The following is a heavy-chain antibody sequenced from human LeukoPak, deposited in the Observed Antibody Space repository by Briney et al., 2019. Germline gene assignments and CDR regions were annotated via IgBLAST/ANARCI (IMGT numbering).Heavy chain of an antibody. V-gene: IGHV3-48*03. Sequence: TLSLSCALLGCTFTSYCVHLVRQAPGNGPESLSYISSSGSTIYYADSVKVRFTISRDNAKNSLYLQMNSLRADDTAVYYCASAFPVSIAVARLAFDIWAKG. CDR2: ISSSGSTI. CDR3: ASAFPVSIAVARLAFDI. J-gene: IGHJ3*02. D-gene: IGHD6-19*01. CDR1: GCTFTSYC.